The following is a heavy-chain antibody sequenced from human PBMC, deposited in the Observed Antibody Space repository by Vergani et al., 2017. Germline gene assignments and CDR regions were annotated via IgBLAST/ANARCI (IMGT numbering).Heavy chain of an antibody. CDR2: IYYSGST. V-gene: IGHV4-39*07. CDR3: ARGPDYDFWSGYLNWFDP. Sequence: QLQLQESGPGLVQPSETLSLTCTVSGGSIRSSSYYWGCIRQPPGKGLVWIGSIYYSGSTYYNPSLKVRVTISVDTSKNQFSLKLSSVTAADTAVYYCARGPDYDFWSGYLNWFDPWGQGTLVTVSS. J-gene: IGHJ5*02. CDR1: GGSIRSSSYY. D-gene: IGHD3-3*01.